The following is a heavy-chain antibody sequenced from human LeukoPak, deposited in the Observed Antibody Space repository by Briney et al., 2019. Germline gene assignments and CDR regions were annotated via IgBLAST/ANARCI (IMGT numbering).Heavy chain of an antibody. CDR3: ARIRRDSGDWYADDY. D-gene: IGHD6-19*01. CDR1: DGSISSFC. CDR2: ICSSEDT. Sequence: SETLSLTCSVSDGSISSFCWSWIRQPAGKGLEWIGRICSSEDTNYNPSLKSRVTMSVDTSQNQFSLRLTSVTAADTAINYCARIRRDSGDWYADDYWGQGTLVTVSS. J-gene: IGHJ4*02. V-gene: IGHV4-4*07.